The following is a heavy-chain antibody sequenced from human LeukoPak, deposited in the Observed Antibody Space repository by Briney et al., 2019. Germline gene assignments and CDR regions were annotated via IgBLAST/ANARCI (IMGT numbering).Heavy chain of an antibody. CDR2: IRYDGSNK. V-gene: IGHV3-30*02. Sequence: GGSLRLSCAASGFTFSSYGMHWVRQAPGKGLEWVAFIRYDGSNKYYADSVKGRFTISRDNSKNTLYLQMNSLRAEDTAVYYCAKGGDWFYYRLQFDYWGQGTLVTVSS. J-gene: IGHJ4*02. D-gene: IGHD3-9*01. CDR3: AKGGDWFYYRLQFDY. CDR1: GFTFSSYG.